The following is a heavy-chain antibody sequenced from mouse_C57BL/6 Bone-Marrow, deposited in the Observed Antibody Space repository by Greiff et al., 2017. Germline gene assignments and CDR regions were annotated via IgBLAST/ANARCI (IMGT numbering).Heavy chain of an antibody. Sequence: VQLQQSGPELVKPGASVKISCKASGYTFTDYYMNWVKQSHGKSLEWIGDINPNNGGTSYNQKFKGKATLTVDKSSSTAYMELRSLTSEDSAVYYCARAKGNYDYDGAMDYWGQGTSVTVSS. D-gene: IGHD2-4*01. V-gene: IGHV1-26*01. CDR2: INPNNGGT. CDR3: ARAKGNYDYDGAMDY. J-gene: IGHJ4*01. CDR1: GYTFTDYY.